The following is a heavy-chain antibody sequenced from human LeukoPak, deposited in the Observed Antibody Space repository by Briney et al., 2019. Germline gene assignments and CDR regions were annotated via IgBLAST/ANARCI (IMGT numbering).Heavy chain of an antibody. J-gene: IGHJ4*02. CDR2: IIPIFGTA. CDR1: GGTFSSYA. V-gene: IGHV1-69*05. D-gene: IGHD1-26*01. CDR3: ARGIGWEPHY. Sequence: SVKVSCKASGGTFSSYAIRWVRQAPGEGVEWMGRIIPIFGTANYAQKFQGRVTITTDESTSSAYLELSSLRSEDTAVYYCARGIGWEPHYWGQGTLVTVSS.